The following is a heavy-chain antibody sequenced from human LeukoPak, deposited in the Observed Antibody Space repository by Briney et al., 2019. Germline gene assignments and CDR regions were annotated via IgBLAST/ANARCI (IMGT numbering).Heavy chain of an antibody. D-gene: IGHD5-24*01. CDR1: GGSISSSSYY. Sequence: SETLSLTCTVSGGSISSSSYYWGWIRQPPGKGLEWIGSTYYSGSTYYNPSLKSRVTISVDTSKNQFSLKLSSVTAADTAVYYCARHVEMATIDWFDPWGQGTLVTVSS. CDR2: TYYSGST. CDR3: ARHVEMATIDWFDP. V-gene: IGHV4-39*01. J-gene: IGHJ5*02.